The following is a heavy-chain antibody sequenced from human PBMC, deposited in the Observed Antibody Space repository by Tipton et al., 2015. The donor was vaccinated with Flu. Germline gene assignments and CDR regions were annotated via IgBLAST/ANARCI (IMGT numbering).Heavy chain of an antibody. D-gene: IGHD2-15*01. Sequence: LRLSCAVYDGSFSGYYWSWIRQPPGKGLEWVGEINHSGSTNYNPSLKSRVTISVDTSKNQFSLKLTSVTAADTAVYYCAKHCSGGSCSHAFDIWGQGTMVTVSS. V-gene: IGHV4-34*01. CDR3: AKHCSGGSCSHAFDI. J-gene: IGHJ3*02. CDR1: DGSFSGYY. CDR2: INHSGST.